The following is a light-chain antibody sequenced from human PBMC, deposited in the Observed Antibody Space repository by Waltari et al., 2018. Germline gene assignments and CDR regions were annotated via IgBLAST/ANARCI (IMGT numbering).Light chain of an antibody. J-gene: IGKJ3*01. CDR1: QSVRSN. Sequence: EIVMTQSPATLSVSPGERATLSCRARQSVRSNLAWYQQKPGQAPRLLIYGASTRATGIPARFSGSGSGTEFTLTISSMQSEDFAVYYCQQYNNWLFTFGPGTKVDIK. CDR3: QQYNNWLFT. V-gene: IGKV3-15*01. CDR2: GAS.